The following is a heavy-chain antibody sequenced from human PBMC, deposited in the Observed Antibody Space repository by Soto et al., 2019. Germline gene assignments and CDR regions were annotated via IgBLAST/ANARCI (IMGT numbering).Heavy chain of an antibody. CDR2: ISASGGST. Sequence: PGGSLRLSCVASGSSITSFAMSLVRQSPGKGLEWASAISASGGSTYADSVKGRFTISRDNSKNTLYLQMNSLRVEDTAVYYCAKVLSSGSYSGALEYWGQGALVTV. J-gene: IGHJ4*02. CDR1: GSSITSFA. D-gene: IGHD1-26*01. V-gene: IGHV3-23*01. CDR3: AKVLSSGSYSGALEY.